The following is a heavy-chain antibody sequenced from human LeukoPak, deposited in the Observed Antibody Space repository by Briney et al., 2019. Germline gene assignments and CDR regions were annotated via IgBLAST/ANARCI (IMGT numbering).Heavy chain of an antibody. CDR3: AKDRELWFGELFHQNWFDP. V-gene: IGHV3-23*01. Sequence: GGSLRLSCAASGFTFSSYAMTWVRQAPGEGLEWVSAISGSGGTTYYADSVRGRFSISRDNSKNTLYLQVNSLRAEDTAVYYCAKDRELWFGELFHQNWFDPWGQGTLVTVSS. CDR1: GFTFSSYA. CDR2: ISGSGGTT. D-gene: IGHD3-10*01. J-gene: IGHJ5*02.